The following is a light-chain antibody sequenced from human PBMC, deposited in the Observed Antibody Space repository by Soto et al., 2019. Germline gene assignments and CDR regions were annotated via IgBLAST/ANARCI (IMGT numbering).Light chain of an antibody. CDR2: GAS. Sequence: EIMMTQSPATLSVSPGERATLSCRASQSVSSNLAWYQQKPGQAPRLLIYGASTRATGIPARFSGSGSGTEFTLTISSLQSEDFAVYYCQQYNNWPPSITFGQGTRLENK. J-gene: IGKJ5*01. CDR1: QSVSSN. CDR3: QQYNNWPPSIT. V-gene: IGKV3-15*01.